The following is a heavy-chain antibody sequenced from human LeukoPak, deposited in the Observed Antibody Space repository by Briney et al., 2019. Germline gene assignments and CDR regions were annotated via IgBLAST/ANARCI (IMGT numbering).Heavy chain of an antibody. Sequence: ASVKVSCKASGYIFTSHGIAWVRQAPGQGLEWMGWINPNSGNTQYPQRLQGRVPLTTDASTSTAYMELRSLRSDDTAVYCCARFQLVEKNWFDPWGQGTLVTVSS. CDR3: ARFQLVEKNWFDP. CDR2: INPNSGNT. V-gene: IGHV1-18*01. CDR1: GYIFTSHG. J-gene: IGHJ5*02. D-gene: IGHD6-13*01.